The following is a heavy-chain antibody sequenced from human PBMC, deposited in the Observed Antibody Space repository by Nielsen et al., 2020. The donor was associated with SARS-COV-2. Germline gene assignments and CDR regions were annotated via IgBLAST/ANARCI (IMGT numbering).Heavy chain of an antibody. CDR3: ARPYGDYVQSYYYYYYGMDV. D-gene: IGHD4-17*01. CDR1: GFTFSSYW. V-gene: IGHV3-7*03. Sequence: GGSLRLSCAASGFTFSSYWMSWVRQAPGKGLEWVANIKQDGSEKYYVDSVKGRFTISRDNAKNSLYLQMNSLRAEDTAVYYCARPYGDYVQSYYYYYYGMDVWGQGTTVTVSS. CDR2: IKQDGSEK. J-gene: IGHJ6*02.